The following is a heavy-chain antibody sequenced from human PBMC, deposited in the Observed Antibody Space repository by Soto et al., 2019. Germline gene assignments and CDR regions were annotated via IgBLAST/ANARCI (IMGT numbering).Heavy chain of an antibody. CDR2: ISAYNGNT. CDR3: ACLIVLWVGLCPALYVIDV. J-gene: IGHJ6*01. D-gene: IGHD3-10*01. Sequence: ASVKVSCKASGYTFTSYGISWVRQAPGQGLEWMGWISAYNGNTNYAQKLQGRVTMTTDTSTSTAYMELRSLRSDDTAVYYCACLIVLWVGLCPALYVIDVWGQGTTVTVSS. CDR1: GYTFTSYG. V-gene: IGHV1-18*01.